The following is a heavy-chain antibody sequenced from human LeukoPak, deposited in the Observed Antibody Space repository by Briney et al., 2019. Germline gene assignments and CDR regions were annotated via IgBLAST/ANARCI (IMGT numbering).Heavy chain of an antibody. V-gene: IGHV3-23*01. CDR2: ISGSGGST. CDR1: QFTFSSYS. Sequence: GGSLRLSCAASQFTFSSYSMNWVRQAPGKGLEWVSAISGSGGSTYYADSVKGRFTISRDNSKNTLYLQMNSLRAEDTAVYYCAKDRLRADYWGQGTLVTVSS. CDR3: AKDRLRADY. J-gene: IGHJ4*02. D-gene: IGHD4-17*01.